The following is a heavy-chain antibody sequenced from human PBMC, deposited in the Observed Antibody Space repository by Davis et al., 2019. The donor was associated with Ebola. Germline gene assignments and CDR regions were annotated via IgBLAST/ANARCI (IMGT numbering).Heavy chain of an antibody. D-gene: IGHD3-10*01. Sequence: GESLKISCVASGFTFSTYAVSWVRQRPGKGLEWVSSISGSGGSTWYADSVKGRFTISRDNSKNTLYLQMNNLRAEDTAVYYCAKRPSYGDSWGQGTLVIVSS. V-gene: IGHV3-23*01. CDR2: ISGSGGST. J-gene: IGHJ4*02. CDR1: GFTFSTYA. CDR3: AKRPSYGDS.